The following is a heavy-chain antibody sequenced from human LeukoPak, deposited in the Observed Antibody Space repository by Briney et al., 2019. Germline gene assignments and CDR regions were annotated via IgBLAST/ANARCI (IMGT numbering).Heavy chain of an antibody. J-gene: IGHJ4*02. Sequence: GESLKISCKASGYSFPIYWIAWVRQMPGKGLEWMGIIYPADSDTRYSPSFQGQVTISVDKSISTAHLQWSSLKASDTAMYFCARKMRYASGDYWGQGTLVTVSS. CDR1: GYSFPIYW. D-gene: IGHD3-10*01. CDR3: ARKMRYASGDY. CDR2: IYPADSDT. V-gene: IGHV5-51*01.